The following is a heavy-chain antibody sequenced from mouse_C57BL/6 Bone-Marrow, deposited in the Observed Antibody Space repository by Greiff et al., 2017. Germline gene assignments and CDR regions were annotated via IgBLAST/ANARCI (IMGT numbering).Heavy chain of an antibody. Sequence: EVNVVESGGGLVQPKGSLKLSCAASGFSFNTYAMNWVRQAPGQGLEWVARIRSKSNNYATYSDDSVKDRFTISRDDSESMLYLQMNNLKTEDTDMYFYLRNLIYYDYDVFDYWGQGTTLTVSS. CDR1: GFSFNTYA. CDR3: LRNLIYYDYDVFDY. D-gene: IGHD2-4*01. J-gene: IGHJ2*01. CDR2: IRSKSNNYAT. V-gene: IGHV10-1*01.